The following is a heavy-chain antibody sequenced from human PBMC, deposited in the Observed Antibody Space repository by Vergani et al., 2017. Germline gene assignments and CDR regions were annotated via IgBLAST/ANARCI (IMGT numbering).Heavy chain of an antibody. CDR2: NHYVGST. CDR1: GGPISSHGYY. V-gene: IGHV4-39*01. J-gene: IGHJ5*01. CDR3: ARHIDSGSYVGS. D-gene: IGHD1-26*01. Sequence: QLKLQESGPGLVKPSGTLSLPCNVSGGPISSHGYYWGWIRQSPGKGLEWIGKNHYVGSTYYNPSFKSRVTTSLDTSKNQFSLRLTSVTAADTAVYYCARHIDSGSYVGSWCPRTIVAIAS.